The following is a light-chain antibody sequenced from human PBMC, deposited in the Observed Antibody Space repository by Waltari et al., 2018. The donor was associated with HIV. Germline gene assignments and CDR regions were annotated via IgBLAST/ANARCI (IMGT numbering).Light chain of an antibody. CDR2: VAS. CDR1: QSVNSKF. Sequence: EIVLTHSPVTLPFSPGERTTLPCSSSQSVNSKFLVWYQQAGSQAPRHLLYVASSRVTGIPDRFSGSGSGTDFTLTIHSLQPEDSAVYSCQHYGRSHPMYTFGPGTKLEIK. J-gene: IGKJ2*01. V-gene: IGKV3-20*01. CDR3: QHYGRSHPMYT.